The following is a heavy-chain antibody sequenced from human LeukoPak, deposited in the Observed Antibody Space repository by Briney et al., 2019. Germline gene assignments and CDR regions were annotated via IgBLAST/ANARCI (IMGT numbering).Heavy chain of an antibody. D-gene: IGHD3-10*01. CDR3: ARGIFASGSYYNFFDY. V-gene: IGHV3-66*01. J-gene: IGHJ4*02. Sequence: QRGGSLRLSCAASGFTVSSKYMSWVRQAPGKGLEWVSVIFNGWCTYYAGSVKGRFTISTDNSKNMLYLKMNSLRAEATAVYYCARGIFASGSYYNFFDYWAQGTLVTVSS. CDR2: IFNGWCT. CDR1: GFTVSSKY.